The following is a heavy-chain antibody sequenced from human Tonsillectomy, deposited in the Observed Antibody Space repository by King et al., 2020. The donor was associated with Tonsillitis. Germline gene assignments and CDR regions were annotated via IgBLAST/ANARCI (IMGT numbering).Heavy chain of an antibody. CDR3: ARDRGLYSRGDASDI. CDR2: ISAYNGNT. J-gene: IGHJ3*02. D-gene: IGHD6-13*01. CDR1: GYTFTNYG. V-gene: IGHV1-18*01. Sequence: VQLVESGVEVKKPGASVKVSCKASGYTFTNYGISRVRQAPGQGLEWMGWISAYNGNTDYAQKLQGRVTMTTDTSTSTAYMELRSLRSDDTAVYYCARDRGLYSRGDASDIWGQGTLVTVSS.